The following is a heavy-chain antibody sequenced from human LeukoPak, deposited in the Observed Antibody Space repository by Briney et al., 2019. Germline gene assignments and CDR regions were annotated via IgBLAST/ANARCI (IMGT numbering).Heavy chain of an antibody. Sequence: ASVKVSCKASGYTFTGYYMQWVRQAPGQGLEWMGWINPNSGGTNYAQKFQGRVTMTRDTSISTAYMELSRLRSDDTAVYYCARDRFRVVPAAIPDYWGQGTLVTVSS. CDR3: ARDRFRVVPAAIPDY. J-gene: IGHJ4*02. V-gene: IGHV1-2*02. D-gene: IGHD2-2*02. CDR2: INPNSGGT. CDR1: GYTFTGYY.